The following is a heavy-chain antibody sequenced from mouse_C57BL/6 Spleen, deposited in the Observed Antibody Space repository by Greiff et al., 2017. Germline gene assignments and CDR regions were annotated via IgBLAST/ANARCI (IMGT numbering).Heavy chain of an antibody. J-gene: IGHJ4*01. CDR3: AIRGDSSGYDAMDY. Sequence: VQLQQPGAELVKPGASVKVSCKASGYTFTSYWMHWVKQRPGQGLEWIGRIHPSDSDTNYNQKFKGKATLTVDKSSSTAYMQLSSLTAEDSAVYYCAIRGDSSGYDAMDYWGQGTSVTVSS. D-gene: IGHD3-2*02. CDR2: IHPSDSDT. V-gene: IGHV1-74*01. CDR1: GYTFTSYW.